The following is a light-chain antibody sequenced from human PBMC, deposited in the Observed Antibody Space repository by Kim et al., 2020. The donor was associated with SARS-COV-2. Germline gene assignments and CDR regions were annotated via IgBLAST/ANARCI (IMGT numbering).Light chain of an antibody. CDR3: CSYAGSFVV. CDR1: SSDVGSYNL. CDR2: EVS. Sequence: QSALTQSASVSGSPGQSITISCTGTSSDVGSYNLVSWYQQHPGKAPKLMIYEVSKRPSGVSNRFSGSKSGNTASLTISGLQAEDEADYYCCSYAGSFVVFGGGTQLTVL. J-gene: IGLJ2*01. V-gene: IGLV2-23*02.